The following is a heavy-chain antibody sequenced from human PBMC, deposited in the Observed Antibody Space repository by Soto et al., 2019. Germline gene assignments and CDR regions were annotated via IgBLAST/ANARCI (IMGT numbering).Heavy chain of an antibody. CDR1: HGSITSGDYF. J-gene: IGHJ4*02. Sequence: QLQDSGPGLVKPSETLSLTCTVSHGSITSGDYFWAWLRQPPGQGLEFIGSVHSSGGTYYSPSLKSRASTSIDKSRNQFSLKLTSVNAGDTAVYFCASVVVGATRQTGSDHWGQGTLVTVS. V-gene: IGHV4-39*01. CDR3: ASVVVGATRQTGSDH. D-gene: IGHD2-15*01. CDR2: VHSSGGT.